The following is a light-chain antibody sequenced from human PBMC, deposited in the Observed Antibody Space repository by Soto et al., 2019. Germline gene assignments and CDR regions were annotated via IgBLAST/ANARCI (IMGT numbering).Light chain of an antibody. CDR2: GAF. CDR3: QQYNNWPPWT. Sequence: IVMKQSPVTLSVSPGESATIYCRSSQSVSSNLAWYQQKPGQAPSLLIYGAFTRATGVPARFSGSGSGTEFTLTISSLQSEDFAVYYCQQYNNWPPWTFGQGTKVDI. V-gene: IGKV3-15*01. CDR1: QSVSSN. J-gene: IGKJ1*01.